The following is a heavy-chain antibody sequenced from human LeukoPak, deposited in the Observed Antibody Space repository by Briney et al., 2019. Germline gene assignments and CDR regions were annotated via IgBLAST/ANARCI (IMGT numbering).Heavy chain of an antibody. Sequence: GGSLRLSCAASGFTFSSYGMHWVRQAPGKGLEWVAVISYDGSNKYYADSVKGRFTISRDNAKNSLYLQMNSLRAEDTALYYCAKDPSSGWGTRSWFDPWGQGTLVTVSS. CDR1: GFTFSSYG. CDR3: AKDPSSGWGTRSWFDP. J-gene: IGHJ5*02. CDR2: ISYDGSNK. D-gene: IGHD6-19*01. V-gene: IGHV3-30*18.